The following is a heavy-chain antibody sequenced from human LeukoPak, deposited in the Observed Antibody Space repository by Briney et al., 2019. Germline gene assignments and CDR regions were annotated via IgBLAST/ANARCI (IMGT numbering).Heavy chain of an antibody. Sequence: ASVKLSCKASGYTFTGYYMHWVRQAPGQGLEWMGWINPSSGGTNYAQKFQGRVTMTSDTSISTTYMELSRLRSDDTAVYYCARAADVVATGVLNWFDPWGQGTLVTVSS. CDR3: ARAADVVATGVLNWFDP. CDR1: GYTFTGYY. D-gene: IGHD5-12*01. V-gene: IGHV1-2*02. CDR2: INPSSGGT. J-gene: IGHJ5*02.